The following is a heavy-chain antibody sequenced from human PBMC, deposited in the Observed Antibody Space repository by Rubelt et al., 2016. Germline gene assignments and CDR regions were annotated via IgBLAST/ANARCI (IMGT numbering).Heavy chain of an antibody. CDR1: GFTFNTYA. CDR2: ISGSGIT. D-gene: IGHD3-16*01. J-gene: IGHJ2*01. V-gene: IGHV3-23*01. CDR3: AREVRSASLLSYFHL. Sequence: EVQLLESGGGLVQPGGSLRLSCVASGFTFNTYAMSWVRQTPGKGLEWLSTISGSGITYYANSVKGRFTVSRDNSKNTLYLEINSLKVEDTATHYCAREVRSASLLSYFHLWGRGTLVTVSS.